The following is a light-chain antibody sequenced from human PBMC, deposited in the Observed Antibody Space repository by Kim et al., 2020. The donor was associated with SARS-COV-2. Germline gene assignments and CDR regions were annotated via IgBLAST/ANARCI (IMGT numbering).Light chain of an antibody. J-gene: IGKJ5*01. CDR1: QSVSSY. Sequence: SPGEGAARSCRASQSVSSYLAWYQQKPGQAPRLLIYDASNRATGIPARFSGSGSGTDFTLTISSLEPEDFAVYYCQQRSNWPPITFGQGTRLEIK. CDR3: QQRSNWPPIT. V-gene: IGKV3-11*01. CDR2: DAS.